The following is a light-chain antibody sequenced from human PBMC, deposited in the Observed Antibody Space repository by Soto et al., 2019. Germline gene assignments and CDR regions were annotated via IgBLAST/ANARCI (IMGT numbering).Light chain of an antibody. V-gene: IGKV3-11*01. CDR3: QQRTNWPSST. J-gene: IGKJ5*01. CDR1: QSVSSY. Sequence: EIVLTQSPATLSLSPGERATLSCRASQSVSSYLAWYQHKPGQAPRLLIHDASNRATGIPARFSGSGSGTDFTLTISSLEAEDFAVYYCQQRTNWPSSTFSQGTRLEIK. CDR2: DAS.